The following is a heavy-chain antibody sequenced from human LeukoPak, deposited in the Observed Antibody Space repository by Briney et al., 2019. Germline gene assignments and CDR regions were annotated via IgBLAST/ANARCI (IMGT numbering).Heavy chain of an antibody. CDR2: LTPIIGTE. CDR3: ARVVTMGYYYFYL. CDR1: GGTFTNYD. J-gene: IGHJ4*02. V-gene: IGHV1-69*05. Sequence: SVRVSCKVSGGTFTNYDFNWVRQAPGQGLEWMGGLTPIIGTENNAQKFQGRLTITTDESTRTAYMELSRLRSDDTAVYYCARVVTMGYYYFYLWGQGTLVTVSS. D-gene: IGHD6-13*01.